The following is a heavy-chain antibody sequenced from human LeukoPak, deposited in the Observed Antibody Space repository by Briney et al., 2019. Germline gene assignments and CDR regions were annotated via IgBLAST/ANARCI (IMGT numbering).Heavy chain of an antibody. CDR1: GFTFSSYD. CDR2: IGTAGDT. D-gene: IGHD5-24*01. J-gene: IGHJ3*02. V-gene: IGHV3-13*01. CDR3: ARGRDGYNLGAFDI. Sequence: PGGSLRLPCAASGFTFSSYDMHWVRQATGKGLEWVSAIGTAGDTYYPGSVKGRFTISRENAKNSLYLQMNSLRAGDTAVYYCARGRDGYNLGAFDIWGQGTMVTVSS.